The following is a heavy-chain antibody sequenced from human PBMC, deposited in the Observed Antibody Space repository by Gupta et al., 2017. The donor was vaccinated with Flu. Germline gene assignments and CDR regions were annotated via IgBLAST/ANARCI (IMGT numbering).Heavy chain of an antibody. Sequence: EVQLVESGGGLVKPGGSLRLSCAASGLTFSDFALNWLRQAPGKGLEWVSCIGTSGYYTYYADSVQGRFTISRDDAKNSLYLQMDSLGVEDTAVYYCATGEVGDTGDFQNWGQGTLVTVTS. D-gene: IGHD1-26*01. V-gene: IGHV3-21*06. CDR3: ATGEVGDTGDFQN. CDR1: GLTFSDFA. J-gene: IGHJ1*01. CDR2: IGTSGYYT.